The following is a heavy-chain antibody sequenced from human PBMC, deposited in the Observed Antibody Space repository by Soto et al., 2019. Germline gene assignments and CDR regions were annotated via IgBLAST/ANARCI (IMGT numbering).Heavy chain of an antibody. CDR3: ARDLVSNAPGF. CDR2: IWYDGDNK. D-gene: IGHD3-9*01. Sequence: AGGSLRLSCAASGFIFNNYGFNWVRQAPGKGLEWVAVIWYDGDNKYYADSVKGRFTISRDDSKNTVYLQMNSLRGEDTAVYYCARDLVSNAPGFWGQGTLVTVSS. CDR1: GFIFNNYG. V-gene: IGHV3-33*01. J-gene: IGHJ4*02.